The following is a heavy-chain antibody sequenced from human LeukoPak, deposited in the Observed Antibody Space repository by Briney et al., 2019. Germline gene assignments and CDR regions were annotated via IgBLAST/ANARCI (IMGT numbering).Heavy chain of an antibody. J-gene: IGHJ3*02. CDR1: GYSFTSYW. CDR3: ARRSRGQLLGVASFDI. D-gene: IGHD2-2*01. CDR2: IYPGDSDT. Sequence: KDGESLKISCKGSGYSFTSYWIGWVRQTPGKGLEWMGIIYPGDSDTRYRSSFEGQVTMSADKSSSTAYLQWNSLKASDTAMYYCARRSRGQLLGVASFDIWGQGTMVTVSS. V-gene: IGHV5-51*01.